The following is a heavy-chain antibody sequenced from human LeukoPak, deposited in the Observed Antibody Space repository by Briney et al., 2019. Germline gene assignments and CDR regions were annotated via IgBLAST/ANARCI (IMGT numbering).Heavy chain of an antibody. CDR3: AKDRCGGDCYLYFDY. Sequence: TGGSLRLSCAASGFTFSSYGMHWVRQAPGKGLEWVAFIRYDGSNKYYADSVKGRFTISRDNSKNTLCLQMNSLRAEDTAVYYCAKDRCGGDCYLYFDYWGQGTLVTVSS. CDR1: GFTFSSYG. D-gene: IGHD2-21*02. CDR2: IRYDGSNK. J-gene: IGHJ4*02. V-gene: IGHV3-30*02.